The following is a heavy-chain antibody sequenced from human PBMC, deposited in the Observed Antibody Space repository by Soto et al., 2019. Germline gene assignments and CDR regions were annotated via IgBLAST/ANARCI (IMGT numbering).Heavy chain of an antibody. V-gene: IGHV1-69*02. CDR1: GGTFSSYS. CDR3: ASGGDLVVVPAAIGWFDP. D-gene: IGHD2-2*01. J-gene: IGHJ5*02. CDR2: IIPILGIA. Sequence: QVQLVQSGAEVKKPGSSVKVSCKASGGTFSSYSISWVRQAPGQGLEWMGRIIPILGIANYAQKFQGRVTITADKSTSTAYMELSSLRSEDTAVYYCASGGDLVVVPAAIGWFDPWGQGTLVTVSS.